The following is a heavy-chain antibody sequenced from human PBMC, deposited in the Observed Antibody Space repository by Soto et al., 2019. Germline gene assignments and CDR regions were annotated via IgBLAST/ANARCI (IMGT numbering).Heavy chain of an antibody. J-gene: IGHJ4*02. CDR3: TKGLKSDY. CDR1: GFAFNTAW. Sequence: EVQLVESGGGLLKPGESLRLSCAASGFAFNTAWMNWVRQAPGKGLEWVGRIRTKTDGVTTDYAAPVQDRFTISRDDSNNTLYLQMSSLKTEDAAIYYSTKGLKSDYWGQGTLVTVS. V-gene: IGHV3-15*07. CDR2: IRTKTDGVTT.